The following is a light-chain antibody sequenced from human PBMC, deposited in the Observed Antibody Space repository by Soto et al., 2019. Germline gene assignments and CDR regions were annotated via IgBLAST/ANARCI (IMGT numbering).Light chain of an antibody. V-gene: IGKV3-15*01. Sequence: EIVMTQSPATLSVSPGERATLSCRASQSISSNLAWYHQKPGQAPRLLIYGASTRATGIPARFSGSGSGTEFTLTISSLQSEDFAVYYCQQYNNWPLYTFGQGTKLEMK. CDR2: GAS. J-gene: IGKJ2*01. CDR3: QQYNNWPLYT. CDR1: QSISSN.